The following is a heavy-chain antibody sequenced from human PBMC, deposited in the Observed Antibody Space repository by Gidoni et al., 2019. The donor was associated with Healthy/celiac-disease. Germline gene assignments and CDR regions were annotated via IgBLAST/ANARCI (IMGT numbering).Heavy chain of an antibody. J-gene: IGHJ6*02. Sequence: EVQLVESGGGLVQPGGSLRLSCAASGFTFSSYWMSWVRQAPGKGLEWVANIKQDGSEKYYVDSVKGRFTISRDNAKNSLYLQMNSLRAEDTAVYYCARGYYDSSGYYRMDVWGQGTTVTVSS. CDR1: GFTFSSYW. CDR3: ARGYYDSSGYYRMDV. V-gene: IGHV3-7*03. CDR2: IKQDGSEK. D-gene: IGHD3-22*01.